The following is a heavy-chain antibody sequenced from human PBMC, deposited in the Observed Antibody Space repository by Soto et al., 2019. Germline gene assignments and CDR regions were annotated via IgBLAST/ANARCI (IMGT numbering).Heavy chain of an antibody. CDR1: GYTFTSYG. J-gene: IGHJ3*02. CDR3: ARGRGFWSGYSTGDDAFDI. D-gene: IGHD3-3*01. V-gene: IGHV1-18*01. Sequence: QVQLVQSGAEVKKPGASVKVSCKASGYTFTSYGISWVRQAPGQGLEWMGWISAYNGNTNSAQKLQGRVTMTTDTSTSTAYMELRSLRSDDTAVYYCARGRGFWSGYSTGDDAFDIWGQGTMVTVSS. CDR2: ISAYNGNT.